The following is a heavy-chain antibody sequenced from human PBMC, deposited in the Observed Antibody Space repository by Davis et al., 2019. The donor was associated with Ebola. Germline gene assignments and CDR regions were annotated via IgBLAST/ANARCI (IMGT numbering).Heavy chain of an antibody. CDR1: GYTFTSFA. D-gene: IGHD1-26*01. Sequence: SVNVSRMASGYTFTSFAMHWVRQAPGQRLEWMGWINACNGNTKYSQRFQDRVTITRDTSASPAYMELGSLRSEDTAVYYCATSGPSALSGSPYYFDYRGQGTLVTVSS. J-gene: IGHJ4*02. CDR3: ATSGPSALSGSPYYFDY. CDR2: INACNGNT. V-gene: IGHV1-3*01.